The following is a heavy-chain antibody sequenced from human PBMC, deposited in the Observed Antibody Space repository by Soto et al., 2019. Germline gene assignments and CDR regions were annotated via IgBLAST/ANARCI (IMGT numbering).Heavy chain of an antibody. J-gene: IGHJ6*02. CDR2: IKQDGSEK. CDR3: ASLGRHG. D-gene: IGHD3-16*01. V-gene: IGHV3-7*01. CDR1: GFTFSDSW. Sequence: SLRLSCAASGFTFSDSWMDWVRQAPGKGPEWVANIKQDGSEKNYVDSVKGRFTISRDNAKNSLYLQMNSLRAEDTAVYYCASLGRHGWGQGTTVTVSS.